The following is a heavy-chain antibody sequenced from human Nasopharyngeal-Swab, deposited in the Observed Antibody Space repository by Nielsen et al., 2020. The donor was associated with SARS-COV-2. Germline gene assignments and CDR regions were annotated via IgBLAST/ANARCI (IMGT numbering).Heavy chain of an antibody. Sequence: GESLKISCVGTGFTFSSFGMHWVRQPPGKGLLWVSRIDTDGTITDYADSVKGRFTISRDNAKNTLYLQMNSLRAEDTAVYYCARDVGGRDNYWGQGALVTVSS. CDR1: GFTFSSFG. V-gene: IGHV3-74*01. CDR2: IDTDGTIT. CDR3: ARDVGGRDNY. D-gene: IGHD2-15*01. J-gene: IGHJ4*02.